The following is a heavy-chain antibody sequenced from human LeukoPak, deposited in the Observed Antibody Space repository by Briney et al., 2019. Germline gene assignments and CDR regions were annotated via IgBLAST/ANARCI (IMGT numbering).Heavy chain of an antibody. Sequence: GSLRLSCAASGFTFSSYGMHWVRQAPGKGLEWVAVIWYDGSNKYYADSVKGRFTISRDNSKNTLYLQMNSLRAKDTAVYYCARDGYYYDSSGYYHSSGDALYYFDYWGQGTLVTVSS. V-gene: IGHV3-33*01. CDR2: IWYDGSNK. J-gene: IGHJ4*02. D-gene: IGHD3-22*01. CDR3: ARDGYYYDSSGYYHSSGDALYYFDY. CDR1: GFTFSSYG.